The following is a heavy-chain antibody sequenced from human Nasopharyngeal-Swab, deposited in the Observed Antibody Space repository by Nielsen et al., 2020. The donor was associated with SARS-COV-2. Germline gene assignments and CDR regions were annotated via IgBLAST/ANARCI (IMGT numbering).Heavy chain of an antibody. CDR3: VKWSSGTYNWNYGWFDP. D-gene: IGHD1-7*01. CDR2: ISSNGGST. Sequence: GESLKISCSASGFTFTNYAMHWVRQAPGKGLEFVSAISSNGGSTYYADSVKGRFTISRDNSKNTPYLQMSNLRTEDTSVYYCVKWSSGTYNWNYGWFDPWGQGTLVTVSS. CDR1: GFTFTNYA. V-gene: IGHV3-64D*09. J-gene: IGHJ5*02.